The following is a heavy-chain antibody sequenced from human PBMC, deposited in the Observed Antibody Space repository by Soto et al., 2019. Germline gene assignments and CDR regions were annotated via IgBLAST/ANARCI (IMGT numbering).Heavy chain of an antibody. V-gene: IGHV3-53*02. CDR1: GFTVSSNY. D-gene: IGHD2-8*02. J-gene: IGHJ4*02. Sequence: EVQLVETGGGLIQPGGSLRLSCAVSGFTVSSNYMSWVSRAPGKGLEWVSLIYPGGNTYHADSVKGRFTISRDNSKNTVYLQMNNLRAEDTAVYYCATPMATATGYWGQGTLVTVSS. CDR3: ATPMATATGY. CDR2: IYPGGNT.